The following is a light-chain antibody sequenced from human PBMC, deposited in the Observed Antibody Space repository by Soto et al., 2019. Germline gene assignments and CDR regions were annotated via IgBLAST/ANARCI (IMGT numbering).Light chain of an antibody. CDR1: SGHSTHA. CDR2: LNSDGSH. CDR3: QTWGTGIQV. J-gene: IGLJ2*01. V-gene: IGLV4-69*02. Sequence: QPVLTQSPSASASLGASVKLTCTLSSGHSTHAIAWHQQRPEKGPRYLMKLNSDGSHSKGDGIPDRFSGSSSGAERYLTISSLQSDDEADYYCQTWGTGIQVFGGGTKVTVL.